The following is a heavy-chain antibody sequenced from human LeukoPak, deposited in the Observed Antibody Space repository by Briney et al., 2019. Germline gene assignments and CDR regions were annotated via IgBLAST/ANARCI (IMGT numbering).Heavy chain of an antibody. V-gene: IGHV4-38-2*01. Sequence: SETLSLTCAVSGYSISSGYYWGWIRQPPGKGLEWIGSIYHSGSTYYNPSLKSRTTIAEETSEHHFSLKSTSAAAATAVVYCSYQRYNWSDDYWGQGTLVTVPS. J-gene: IGHJ4*02. CDR3: YQRYNWSDDY. CDR1: GYSISSGYY. CDR2: IYHSGST. D-gene: IGHD1-1*01.